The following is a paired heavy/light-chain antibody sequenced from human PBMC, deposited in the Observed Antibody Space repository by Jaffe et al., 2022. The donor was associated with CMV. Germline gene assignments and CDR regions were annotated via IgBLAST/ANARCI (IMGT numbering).Light chain of an antibody. CDR2: AAS. CDR1: QSISSY. V-gene: IGKV1-39*01. Sequence: DIQMTQSPSSLSASVGDRVTITCRASQSISSYLNWYQQKPGKAPKLLIYAASSLQSGVPSRFSGSGSGTDFTLTISSLQPEDFATYYCQQSYSIPLTFGQGTKLEIK. J-gene: IGKJ2*01. CDR3: QQSYSIPLT.
Heavy chain of an antibody. D-gene: IGHD6-13*01. CDR1: GGSISSSY. CDR2: IYTSGST. Sequence: QVQLQESGPGLVKPSETLSLTCTVSGGSISSSYWSWIRQPAGKGLEWIGRIYTSGSTNSNPSLKSRVTMSVDTSKNQFSLKLSSVTAADTAVYYCARVKVDSSSWYMGWFDPWGQGTLVTVSS. V-gene: IGHV4-4*07. J-gene: IGHJ5*02. CDR3: ARVKVDSSSWYMGWFDP.